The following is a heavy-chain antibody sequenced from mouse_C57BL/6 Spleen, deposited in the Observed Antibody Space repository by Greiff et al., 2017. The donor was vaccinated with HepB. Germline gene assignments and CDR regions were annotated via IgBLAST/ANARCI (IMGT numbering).Heavy chain of an antibody. CDR3: ARDRGSPLWYFDV. V-gene: IGHV5-4*01. CDR2: ISDGGSYT. Sequence: EVNLVESGGGLVKPGGSLKLSCAASGFTFSSYAMSWVRQTPEKRLEWVATISDGGSYTYYPDNVKGRFTISRDNAKNNLYLQMSHLKSEDTAMYYCARDRGSPLWYFDVWGTGTTVTVSS. CDR1: GFTFSSYA. J-gene: IGHJ1*03. D-gene: IGHD1-1*01.